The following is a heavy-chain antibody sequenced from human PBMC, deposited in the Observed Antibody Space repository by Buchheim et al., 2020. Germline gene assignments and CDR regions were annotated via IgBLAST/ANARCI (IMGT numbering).Heavy chain of an antibody. CDR2: IFYSGST. J-gene: IGHJ4*02. Sequence: QVQLQESGPGLVKPSETLSLTCTVSGGSVSSGSYYWSWIRQPPGKGLEWIGYIFYSGSTNYNPSLKSRSIITVDTSKNQFSLKLSAVTAADTAVYYCARVPFEYYYGSGSPFFDYWGQGTL. V-gene: IGHV4-61*01. D-gene: IGHD3-10*01. CDR1: GGSVSSGSYY. CDR3: ARVPFEYYYGSGSPFFDY.